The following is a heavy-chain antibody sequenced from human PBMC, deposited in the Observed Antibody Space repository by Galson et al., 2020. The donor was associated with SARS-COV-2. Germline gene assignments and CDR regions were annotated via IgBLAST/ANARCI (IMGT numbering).Heavy chain of an antibody. CDR1: GYSFTRYT. CDR3: ARDQVVRGVAVFDC. CDR2: INTDNGNT. D-gene: IGHD3-10*01. V-gene: IGHV1-3*04. Sequence: ASVKVSCKPSGYSFTRYTIQWVRQAPGQRLEWMGWINTDNGNTKYSQKFQGRVTITTDTSASTAYMELSSLRSEDTAVYYCARDQVVRGVAVFDCWGQGTLVIVS. J-gene: IGHJ4*02.